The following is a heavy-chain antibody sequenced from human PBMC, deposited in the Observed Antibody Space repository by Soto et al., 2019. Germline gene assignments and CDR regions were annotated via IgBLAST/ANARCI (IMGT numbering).Heavy chain of an antibody. V-gene: IGHV3-33*01. CDR1: GFTFSSYG. J-gene: IGHJ4*02. CDR2: IWYDGSNK. D-gene: IGHD3-22*01. CDR3: ARDIGPSYDSSGYYY. Sequence: PGGSLRLSCAASGFTFSSYGMHWVRQAPGKGLEWVAVIWYDGSNKYYADSVKGRFTISRDNSKNTLYLQMNSLRAEDTAVYYCARDIGPSYDSSGYYYWGQGTLVTVS.